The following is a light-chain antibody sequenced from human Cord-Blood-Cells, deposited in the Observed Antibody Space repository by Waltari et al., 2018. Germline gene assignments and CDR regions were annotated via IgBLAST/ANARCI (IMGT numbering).Light chain of an antibody. CDR2: KVS. V-gene: IGLV2-14*01. Sequence: QSALTQPASVSGSPGQSIPISCTGTSSDVDGYNYVSWYQQHLGKAPKLMIYKVSNQPSGVSNRFSCSKSGNTASLTISGLQAEDEADYYCSSYTSSSTNYVFGTGTKVTVL. CDR1: SSDVDGYNY. J-gene: IGLJ1*01. CDR3: SSYTSSSTNYV.